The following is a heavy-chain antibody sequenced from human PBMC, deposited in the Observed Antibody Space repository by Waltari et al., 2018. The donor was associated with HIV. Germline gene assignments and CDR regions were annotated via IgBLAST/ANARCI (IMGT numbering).Heavy chain of an antibody. CDR3: AKGTYYYDSSGYYIDYYYYGMDV. Sequence: EVQLVESGGGLVQPGRSLRLSCAASGFTFADYAMHWVRQAPGKGLDWVSGISWNCGSKGNANSVKGRFAISRDNAKNSLYLQMNSLRAEDTAVYYCAKGTYYYDSSGYYIDYYYYGMDVWGQGTTVTVSS. V-gene: IGHV3-9*01. CDR2: ISWNCGSK. CDR1: GFTFADYA. J-gene: IGHJ6*02. D-gene: IGHD3-22*01.